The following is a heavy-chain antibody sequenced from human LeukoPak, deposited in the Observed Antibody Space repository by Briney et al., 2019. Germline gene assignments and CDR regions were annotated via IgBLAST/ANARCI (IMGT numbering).Heavy chain of an antibody. Sequence: SETLSLTCTVSGGSISSYYWSWIRQPPGKGLEWIGYIYYSGSTNYNPSLKSRVTISVDTSKNQFSLKLSSVTAADTAVYYCARESYDFWSGYQTPPYYYYMDVWGKGTTVTVSS. V-gene: IGHV4-59*01. CDR3: ARESYDFWSGYQTPPYYYYMDV. CDR1: GGSISSYY. J-gene: IGHJ6*03. CDR2: IYYSGST. D-gene: IGHD3-3*01.